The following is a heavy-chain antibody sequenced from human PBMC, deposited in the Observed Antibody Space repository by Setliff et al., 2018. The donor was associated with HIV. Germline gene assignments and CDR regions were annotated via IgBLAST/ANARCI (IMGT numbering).Heavy chain of an antibody. CDR1: GGSISSYY. V-gene: IGHV4-4*08. CDR3: ARLYYDFWSGYYSFGREHAFDI. CDR2: IYTSGST. J-gene: IGHJ3*02. Sequence: SETLSLTCTVSGGSISSYYWSWIRQPPGKGLEWIGYIYTSGSTNYNPSLKSRVTISVDASKNQFSLKLSSVTAADTAVYYCARLYYDFWSGYYSFGREHAFDIWGQGTMVTVSS. D-gene: IGHD3-3*01.